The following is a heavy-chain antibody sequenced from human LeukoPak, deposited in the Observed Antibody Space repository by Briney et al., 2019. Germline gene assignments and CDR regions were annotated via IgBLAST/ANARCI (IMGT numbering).Heavy chain of an antibody. CDR3: AKEDMVRGVITYAEYFQH. V-gene: IGHV3-30*02. CDR1: GFTFSSYG. J-gene: IGHJ1*01. CDR2: IRYDGSNK. Sequence: GGSLRLSCAASGFTFSSYGMHWVRQAPGKGLEWVAFIRYDGSNKYYADSVKGRFTISRDNSKNTLYLQMNRLRAEDTAVYYCAKEDMVRGVITYAEYFQHWGQGTLVTVSS. D-gene: IGHD3-10*01.